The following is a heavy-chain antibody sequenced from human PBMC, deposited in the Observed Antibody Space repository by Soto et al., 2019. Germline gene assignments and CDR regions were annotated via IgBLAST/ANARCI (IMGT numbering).Heavy chain of an antibody. J-gene: IGHJ3*02. CDR3: ARDRVHYCDTSGSGHDAFDI. V-gene: IGHV3-21*01. Sequence: GGSLRLSCAASGFTFSSYSMNWVSQAPGKGLGWVSSISSSSSYIYYADSVKGRFTISRDNAKNSLYLQMNSLRAEDTAVYYCARDRVHYCDTSGSGHDAFDIWGQGTMVTVSS. CDR2: ISSSSSYI. D-gene: IGHD3-22*01. CDR1: GFTFSSYS.